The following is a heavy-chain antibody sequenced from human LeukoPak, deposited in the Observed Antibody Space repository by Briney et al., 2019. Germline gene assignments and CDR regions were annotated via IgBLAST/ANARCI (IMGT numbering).Heavy chain of an antibody. CDR2: VTRNSTYI. D-gene: IGHD3-16*01. J-gene: IGHJ3*02. CDR3: KNKGEGAFDI. V-gene: IGHV3-21*01. CDR1: GFTFSSYS. Sequence: GGSLRLSCAASGFTFSSYSMNWVRQAPGKGLEWVSSVTRNSTYIYYADSVKGRFTISRDNAKNTLYLQMNSLRAENTAVYYCKNKGEGAFDIWGQGTMVTVSS.